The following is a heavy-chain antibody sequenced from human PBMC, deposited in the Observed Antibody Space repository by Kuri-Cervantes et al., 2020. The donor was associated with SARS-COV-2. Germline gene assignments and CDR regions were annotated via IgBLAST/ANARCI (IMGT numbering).Heavy chain of an antibody. D-gene: IGHD7-27*01. J-gene: IGHJ4*02. CDR3: VRDGDHCNFGY. CDR2: INPDGSYT. V-gene: IGHV3-74*01. CDR1: GFTFSGHW. Sequence: GESLKISCAASGFTFSGHWIHWVRQAPGKGLVWVSRINPDGSYTNNADSVKGRFTLPRDNAKNMLFLQMNSLRAEDTAVYYCVRDGDHCNFGYWGQGTLVTVSS.